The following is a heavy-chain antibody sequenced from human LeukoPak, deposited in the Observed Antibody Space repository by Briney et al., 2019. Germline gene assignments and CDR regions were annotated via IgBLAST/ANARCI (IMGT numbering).Heavy chain of an antibody. CDR1: GYTFTSYG. D-gene: IGHD2-2*01. CDR3: AREPRNIVVEPLDYYGMDV. V-gene: IGHV1-18*01. Sequence: ASVKVSCKASGYTFTSYGISWVRQAPGQGLEWMGWISGYNGNTNYAQKFQGRVSMTTDTSTNTAYMGVRSLRSDDTAVYYCAREPRNIVVEPLDYYGMDVWGQGTTVTVSS. J-gene: IGHJ6*02. CDR2: ISGYNGNT.